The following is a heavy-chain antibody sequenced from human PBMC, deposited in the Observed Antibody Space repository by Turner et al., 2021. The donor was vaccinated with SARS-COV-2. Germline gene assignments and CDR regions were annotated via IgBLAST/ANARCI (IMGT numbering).Heavy chain of an antibody. CDR3: ARVRYDSTGYPFDP. CDR1: GDSITGYF. D-gene: IGHD3-22*01. V-gene: IGHV4-59*01. Sequence: QVRLQESGPGLVKPSETLSPTCTVSGDSITGYFWNWIRQPPGKGLEWIGYIYNSGGTNYNPSLKSRVTISVDTSKNQFSLKLSSVSAADTAVYYCARVRYDSTGYPFDPWGQGTLVTVSS. CDR2: IYNSGGT. J-gene: IGHJ5*02.